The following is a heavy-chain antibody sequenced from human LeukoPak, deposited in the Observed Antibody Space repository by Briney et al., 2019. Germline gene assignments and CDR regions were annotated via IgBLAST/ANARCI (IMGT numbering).Heavy chain of an antibody. D-gene: IGHD3-22*01. V-gene: IGHV4-34*01. J-gene: IGHJ3*02. CDR1: GESFSGYY. CDR2: INHSGGT. CDR3: ARGMYYYDSSGPQREDAFNI. Sequence: SETLSLTCAVYGESFSGYYWSWMRQPPGKGLEWIGQINHSGGTNYNPSLKSRVTISVDTSKNQFSLKLNSVTAADTAVYYCARGMYYYDSSGPQREDAFNIWGQGTMVTVSS.